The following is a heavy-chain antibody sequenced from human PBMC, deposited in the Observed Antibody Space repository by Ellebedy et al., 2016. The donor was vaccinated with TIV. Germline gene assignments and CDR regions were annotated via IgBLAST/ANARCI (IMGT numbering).Heavy chain of an antibody. CDR1: GFTFSSYS. J-gene: IGHJ6*02. D-gene: IGHD3-3*01. Sequence: GGSLRLXXAASGFTFSSYSMNWVRQAPGKGLEWVSGISWNSGSIGYADSVKGRFTISRDNAKNSLYLQMNSLRAEDTALYYCAKDINDFWSGHALNYYGMDVWGQGTTVTVSS. CDR2: ISWNSGSI. CDR3: AKDINDFWSGHALNYYGMDV. V-gene: IGHV3-9*01.